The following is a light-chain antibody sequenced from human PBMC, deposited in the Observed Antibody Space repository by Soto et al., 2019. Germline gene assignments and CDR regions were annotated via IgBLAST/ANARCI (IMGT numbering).Light chain of an antibody. J-gene: IGKJ2*01. CDR3: QQYRRYPYS. V-gene: IGKV1-5*03. Sequence: DIQMSQSPSTLSPSVGDRVTISCRASQSISNWLAWYQQKPGEAPELLIYRASNLQSGVPSRFSGSGSGTEFTLTISSLQTDDFATYYCQQYRRYPYSFGPGTKLEI. CDR1: QSISNW. CDR2: RAS.